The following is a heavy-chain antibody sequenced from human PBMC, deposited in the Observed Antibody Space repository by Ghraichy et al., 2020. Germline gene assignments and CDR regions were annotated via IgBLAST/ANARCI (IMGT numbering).Heavy chain of an antibody. CDR2: IYYNGNT. V-gene: IGHV4-59*01. CDR1: GGSISSYY. CDR3: ARGLNSGHYYYYYYMDV. J-gene: IGHJ6*03. Sequence: SETLSLTCTVSGGSISSYYWNWIRQPPGRGLEWIGYIYYNGNTNYNPSLKSRVTISKDTSNNQFSLRLSSLTAADTAVYYCARGLNSGHYYYYYYMDVWGKGTTVTVSS. D-gene: IGHD1-26*01.